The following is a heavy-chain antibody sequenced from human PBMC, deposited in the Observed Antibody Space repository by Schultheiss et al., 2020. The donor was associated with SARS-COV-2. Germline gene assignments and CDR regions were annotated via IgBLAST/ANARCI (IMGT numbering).Heavy chain of an antibody. Sequence: SETLSLTCTVSGGSISSSSYYWGWIRQPPGKGLEWIGEINHSGSTNYNPSLKSRVTISVDTSKNQFSLKLSSVTAADTAVYYCARGLSQQLVHAYWGQGTLVTVSS. CDR3: ARGLSQQLVHAY. CDR2: INHSGST. CDR1: GGSISSSSYY. J-gene: IGHJ4*02. V-gene: IGHV4-39*01. D-gene: IGHD6-13*01.